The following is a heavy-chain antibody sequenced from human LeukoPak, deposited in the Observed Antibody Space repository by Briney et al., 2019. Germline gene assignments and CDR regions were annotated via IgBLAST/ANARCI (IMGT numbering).Heavy chain of an antibody. CDR3: AKEIGVLLIGRAFDT. D-gene: IGHD3-16*02. Sequence: GRCLRLSCASSGFTFSNYGIHWVRQAPGKGLEWVADDWNEGSHKHYADSVKGRFTISRDNSKNSLDLKMNSPRDEDTAVYYCAKEIGVLLIGRAFDTWGQGKMVTVSS. J-gene: IGHJ3*02. CDR1: GFTFSNYG. V-gene: IGHV3-33*06. CDR2: DWNEGSHK.